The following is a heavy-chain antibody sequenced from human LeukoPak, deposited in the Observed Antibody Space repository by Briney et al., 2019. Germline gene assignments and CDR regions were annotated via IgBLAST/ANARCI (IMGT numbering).Heavy chain of an antibody. D-gene: IGHD3-3*01. Sequence: SETLSLTCTVSGDSISSYYWSWIRQPAGKGLEWLGRIYASGSTNYNPSLKSRVTMSVDTSKNQFSLKLSSVTAADTAVYYCARAHYDFWSGYLEYDAFDIWGQGTMVTVSS. V-gene: IGHV4-4*07. CDR2: IYASGST. CDR3: ARAHYDFWSGYLEYDAFDI. CDR1: GDSISSYY. J-gene: IGHJ3*02.